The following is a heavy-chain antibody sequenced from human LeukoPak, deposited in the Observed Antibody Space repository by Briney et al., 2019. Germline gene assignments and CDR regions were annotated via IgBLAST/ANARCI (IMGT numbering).Heavy chain of an antibody. V-gene: IGHV4-61*01. D-gene: IGHD4-17*01. Sequence: SETLSLTCTVSGGSVSSGSYYWSWIRQPPGKGLEWIGYIYYRGSTNYNPSLKSRVTFSVDTSKNQFSLKLNSVTAADTAVYYCARGGDYGDLRYFDYWGQGTLVTVSS. CDR2: IYYRGST. CDR1: GGSVSSGSYY. CDR3: ARGGDYGDLRYFDY. J-gene: IGHJ4*02.